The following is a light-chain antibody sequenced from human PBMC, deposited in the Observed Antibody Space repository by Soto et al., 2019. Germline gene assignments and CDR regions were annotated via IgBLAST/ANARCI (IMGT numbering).Light chain of an antibody. CDR1: QRVSSN. Sequence: EVVMTQSPATLSVSPGERATLSCRASQRVSSNLAWYQQKPGQAPRLLIYDASTRATGIPARFSGSGSGTEFTLTSSRLQSEDIAVYYCQQYHDWWTFGQGTKVEIK. CDR2: DAS. V-gene: IGKV3-15*01. J-gene: IGKJ1*01. CDR3: QQYHDWWT.